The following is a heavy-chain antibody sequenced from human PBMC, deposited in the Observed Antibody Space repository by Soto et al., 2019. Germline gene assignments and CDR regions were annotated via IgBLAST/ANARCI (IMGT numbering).Heavy chain of an antibody. J-gene: IGHJ6*02. CDR1: GYTFTSYY. V-gene: IGHV1-46*01. CDR3: ARDIAGPNYDFWSGYSLYYYGMDV. CDR2: INPSGGST. Sequence: ASVKVSCKASGYTFTSYYMHWVRQAPGQGLEWMGIINPSGGSTSCAQKFQGRVTMTRDTSTSTVYMELSSLRSEDTAVYYCARDIAGPNYDFWSGYSLYYYGMDVWGQGTTVTVSS. D-gene: IGHD3-3*01.